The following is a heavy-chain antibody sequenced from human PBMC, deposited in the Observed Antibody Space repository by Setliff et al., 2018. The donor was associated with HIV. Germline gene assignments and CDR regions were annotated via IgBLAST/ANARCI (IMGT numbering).Heavy chain of an antibody. Sequence: GGSLRLSCAASGFTFSSYSMNWVRQAPGKGLEWVSYISSSSTSIYYADSVKGRFTISRDNDRNSLYLQMNGLRAEDTAVYYCASNFRSGYWYFDLWGRGTLVTVSS. D-gene: IGHD2-15*01. J-gene: IGHJ2*01. CDR2: ISSSSTSI. V-gene: IGHV3-48*01. CDR1: GFTFSSYS. CDR3: ASNFRSGYWYFDL.